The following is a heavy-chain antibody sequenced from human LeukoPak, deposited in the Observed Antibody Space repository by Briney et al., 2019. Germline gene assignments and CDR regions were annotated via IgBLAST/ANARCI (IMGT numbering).Heavy chain of an antibody. CDR1: GGSFSGYY. CDR3: ARAPTADFWSGYPPDAFDI. D-gene: IGHD3-3*01. J-gene: IGHJ3*02. Sequence: SSETLSLTCAVYGGSFSGYYWSWIRQPPGKGLEWIGEINHSGSTNYNPSLKSRVTISVDTSKNQFSLKLSSVTAADTAVYYCARAPTADFWSGYPPDAFDIWGQGTMVTVSS. CDR2: INHSGST. V-gene: IGHV4-34*01.